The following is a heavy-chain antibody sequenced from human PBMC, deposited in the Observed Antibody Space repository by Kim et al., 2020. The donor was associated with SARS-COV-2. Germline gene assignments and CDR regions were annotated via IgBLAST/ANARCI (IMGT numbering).Heavy chain of an antibody. CDR3: ARDPQRDYYDSSGSDAFDI. J-gene: IGHJ3*02. Sequence: SETLSLTCTVSGGSISSGGYYWSWIRQHPGKGLEWIGYIYYSGSTYYNPSLKSRVTISVDTSKNQFSLKLSSVTAADTAVYYCARDPQRDYYDSSGSDAFDIWGQGTMVTVSS. CDR1: GGSISSGGYY. D-gene: IGHD3-22*01. V-gene: IGHV4-31*03. CDR2: IYYSGST.